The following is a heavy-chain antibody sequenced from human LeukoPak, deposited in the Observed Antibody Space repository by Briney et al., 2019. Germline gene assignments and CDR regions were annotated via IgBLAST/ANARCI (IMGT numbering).Heavy chain of an antibody. J-gene: IGHJ6*02. D-gene: IGHD6-6*01. CDR2: ISAYNGNT. Sequence: VASVKVSCKASGGTFSSYAISWVRQAPGQGLEWMGWISAYNGNTRYAQKFQGRVTMTTDTSTSTAYMELRSLRSDDTAVYYCAREYSSSSLYYYYGMDVWGQGTTVTVSS. CDR1: GGTFSSYA. V-gene: IGHV1-18*01. CDR3: AREYSSSSLYYYYGMDV.